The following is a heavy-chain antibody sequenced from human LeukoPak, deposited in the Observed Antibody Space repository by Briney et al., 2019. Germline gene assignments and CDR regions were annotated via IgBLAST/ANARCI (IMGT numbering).Heavy chain of an antibody. D-gene: IGHD6-13*01. CDR3: ARVGIAAAGTGCFDY. J-gene: IGHJ4*02. V-gene: IGHV1-46*01. CDR2: INPSGGST. Sequence: ASVKVSCKASGYTFTSYYMRWVRQAPGQGLEWMGIINPSGGSTSYAQKFQGRVTMTRDMSTSTVYMELSSLRSEDTAVYYCARVGIAAAGTGCFDYWGQGTLVTVSS. CDR1: GYTFTSYY.